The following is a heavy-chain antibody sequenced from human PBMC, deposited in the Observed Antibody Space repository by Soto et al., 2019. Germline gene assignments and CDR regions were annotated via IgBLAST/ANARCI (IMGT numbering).Heavy chain of an antibody. CDR2: IIPMFGTA. CDR1: GGTFGTYA. J-gene: IGHJ4*02. D-gene: IGHD5-18*01. Sequence: QVQLVQSGAEVKKPESPVKVSCKAPGGTFGTYAISWVRQAPGQGLEWMGGIIPMFGTANYAQRFQDRVTITADESTNTVYMELSSLRSEDTAVYFCASGIQLWLRRINNGYSGWGQGTLVTVSS. V-gene: IGHV1-69*12. CDR3: ASGIQLWLRRINNGYSG.